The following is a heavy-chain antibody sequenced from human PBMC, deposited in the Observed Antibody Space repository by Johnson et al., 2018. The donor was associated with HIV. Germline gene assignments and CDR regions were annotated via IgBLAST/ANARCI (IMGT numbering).Heavy chain of an antibody. Sequence: QVQLVESGGGVVRPGGSLRLSCAASGFTFSSYAMHWVRQAPGKGLEWVAVISYHGTNKYYADSVKGRFTISRDNSKNTLYLQMNSLRAEDTAVYYCARERYGSQAIDGFDIWGQGTMVTVSS. V-gene: IGHV3-30-3*01. D-gene: IGHD2-15*01. CDR1: GFTFSSYA. CDR2: ISYHGTNK. CDR3: ARERYGSQAIDGFDI. J-gene: IGHJ3*02.